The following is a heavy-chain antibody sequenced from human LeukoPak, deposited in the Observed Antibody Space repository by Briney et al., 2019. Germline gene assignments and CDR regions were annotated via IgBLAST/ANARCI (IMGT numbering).Heavy chain of an antibody. J-gene: IGHJ6*03. CDR3: AKARGYSGYGRVHYYHMDV. V-gene: IGHV3-23*01. D-gene: IGHD5-12*01. CDR2: ISGSGGST. Sequence: PGGSLRLSCAASGFAFSSYAMSWVRQAPGKGLEWVSAISGSGGSTYYADSVKGRFTISRDNSKNTLYLQMNSLRAEDTAVYYCAKARGYSGYGRVHYYHMDVWGKGTTVTVSS. CDR1: GFAFSSYA.